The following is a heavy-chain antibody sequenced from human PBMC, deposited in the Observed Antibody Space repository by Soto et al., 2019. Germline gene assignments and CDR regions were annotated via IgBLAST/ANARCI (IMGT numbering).Heavy chain of an antibody. CDR3: ARDRCSSTSCYGRYYYYGMDV. V-gene: IGHV3-11*01. J-gene: IGHJ6*02. CDR2: ISSSGSTI. CDR1: GFTFSDYY. D-gene: IGHD2-2*01. Sequence: PGGSLRLSCAASGFTFSDYYMSWIRQAPGKGLEWVSYISSSGSTIYYADSVKGRFTISRDNAKNSLYLQMNSLRAEDTAVYYCARDRCSSTSCYGRYYYYGMDVWGQGTTVTVSS.